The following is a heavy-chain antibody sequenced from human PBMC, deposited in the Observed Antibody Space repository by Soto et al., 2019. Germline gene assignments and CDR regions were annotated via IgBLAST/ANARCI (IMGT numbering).Heavy chain of an antibody. V-gene: IGHV3-23*01. CDR3: AQDIVVVVDPPRDHKGY. Sequence: GGSLRLSCAASGFTFSSYAMSWVRQAPGKGLEWVSAISGSGGSTYYADSVKGRFTISRDNSKNTLYLQMNSLRAEDTAVYYCAQDIVVVVDPPRDHKGYWGQGTLVTVSS. CDR1: GFTFSSYA. J-gene: IGHJ4*02. CDR2: ISGSGGST. D-gene: IGHD2-15*01.